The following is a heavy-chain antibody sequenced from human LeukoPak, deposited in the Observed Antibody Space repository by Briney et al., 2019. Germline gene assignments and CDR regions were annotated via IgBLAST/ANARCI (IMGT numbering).Heavy chain of an antibody. Sequence: SETLSLTCAVYGGSFSGYYWSWIRQPPGKGLEWIGEINHSGSTNYNPPLKSLVTISVDTSKNQFALKLSSATAADTAVYCCARPRYSGSLGPVGGYWGQGTLVTVSS. CDR1: GGSFSGYY. D-gene: IGHD1-26*01. CDR3: ARPRYSGSLGPVGGY. J-gene: IGHJ4*02. V-gene: IGHV4-34*01. CDR2: INHSGST.